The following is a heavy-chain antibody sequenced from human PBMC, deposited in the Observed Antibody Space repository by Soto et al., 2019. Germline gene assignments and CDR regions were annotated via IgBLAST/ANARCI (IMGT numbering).Heavy chain of an antibody. Sequence: SETLSLTCTVSGGSISSGDYYWSWIRQPPGKGPEWIGYIYYSGITYYNPSLKSRLTISVDTSKNQFSLKLSSVTAADTAVYYCAREYSGYDSDGYNWFDPWGQGTLVTVSS. J-gene: IGHJ5*02. D-gene: IGHD5-12*01. CDR1: GGSISSGDYY. CDR3: AREYSGYDSDGYNWFDP. CDR2: IYYSGIT. V-gene: IGHV4-30-4*01.